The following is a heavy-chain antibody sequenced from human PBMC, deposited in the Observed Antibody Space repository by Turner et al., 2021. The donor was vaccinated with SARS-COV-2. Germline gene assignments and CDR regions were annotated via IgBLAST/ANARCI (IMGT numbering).Heavy chain of an antibody. CDR3: AKKTTDCSVGTCHEYFEY. CDR2: IIPIFGTA. CDR1: GGTLSSYA. V-gene: IGHV1-69*01. J-gene: IGHJ4*02. D-gene: IGHD2-15*01. Sequence: QVQLVQSGAEVKKPGSSVKVSCKASGGTLSSYAISWVRQAPGQGLEWMGWIIPIFGTANYAQKFQGRVTITADESTSTAYMELSSLRSEDTAVYYCAKKTTDCSVGTCHEYFEYWGQGTLVTVSS.